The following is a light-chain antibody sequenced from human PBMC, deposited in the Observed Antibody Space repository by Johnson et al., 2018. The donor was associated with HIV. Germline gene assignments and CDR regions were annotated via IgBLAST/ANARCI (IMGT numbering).Light chain of an antibody. Sequence: QSVLTQPPSMSAAPGQKVTISCSASSSNIGNNYVSWYQQLPGTAPKLLIYDNNKRPSGIPDRFSGSKSGTSATLGITGLQTGDEADYYCGTWDSSLSAYVFGTRTKVTVL. CDR3: GTWDSSLSAYV. CDR1: SSNIGNNY. CDR2: DNN. V-gene: IGLV1-51*01. J-gene: IGLJ1*01.